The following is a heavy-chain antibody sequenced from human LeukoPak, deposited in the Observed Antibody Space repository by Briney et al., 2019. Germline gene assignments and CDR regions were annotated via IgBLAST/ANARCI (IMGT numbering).Heavy chain of an antibody. CDR1: GFTFSSYD. J-gene: IGHJ4*02. Sequence: GGSLRLSCAASGFTFSSYDMNWVRQAPGKGLEWVSHISSSGSTIYYADSVKGRFTISRDNAQNSLYLEMNSLRAEDTGVYYCARGGTYYVLEEGHYWGQGTLVTVAS. CDR2: ISSSGSTI. V-gene: IGHV3-48*03. D-gene: IGHD1-26*01. CDR3: ARGGTYYVLEEGHY.